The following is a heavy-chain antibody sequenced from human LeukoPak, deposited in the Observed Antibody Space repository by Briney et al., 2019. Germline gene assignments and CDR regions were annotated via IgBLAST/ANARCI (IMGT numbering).Heavy chain of an antibody. J-gene: IGHJ4*02. CDR2: INHSGST. CDR3: ARQTGSGLFILP. Sequence: PSETLSLTCAVYGGSFSGYYWNWIRQSPGKGLEWIGEINHSGSTNYNPSLKSRVTISVDTSKNQFSLKLNSVTAADTAVYYCARQTGSGLFILPGGQGTLVTVSS. V-gene: IGHV4-34*01. CDR1: GGSFSGYY. D-gene: IGHD3/OR15-3a*01.